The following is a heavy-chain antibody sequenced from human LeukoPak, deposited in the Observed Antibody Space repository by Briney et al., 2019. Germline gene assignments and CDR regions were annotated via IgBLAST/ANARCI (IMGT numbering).Heavy chain of an antibody. CDR1: GFTFSSYA. Sequence: GGSLRLSCAASGFTFSSYAMSWVRQAPGKGLEWVSDISGSGAATYYADSVKGRFTISRDNSKNTLYLQMNSLRADDTAIYYCAKGSAASRPYYFDYWGQGTLVTVSS. CDR2: ISGSGAAT. V-gene: IGHV3-23*01. D-gene: IGHD6-6*01. CDR3: AKGSAASRPYYFDY. J-gene: IGHJ4*02.